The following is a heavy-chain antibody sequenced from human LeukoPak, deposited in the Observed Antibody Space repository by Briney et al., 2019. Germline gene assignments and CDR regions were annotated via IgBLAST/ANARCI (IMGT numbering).Heavy chain of an antibody. V-gene: IGHV3-74*01. J-gene: IGHJ4*02. CDR3: VSFYETY. CDR1: GSYW. Sequence: GSLRLSCAASGSYWMHWVRQAPGKGLVWVSHINSDGSWTSYADSVKGRFTISKDNAKNTVYLQMNNPRAEDTAVYYCVSFYETYWGRGTLVTVSS. D-gene: IGHD2/OR15-2a*01. CDR2: INSDGSWT.